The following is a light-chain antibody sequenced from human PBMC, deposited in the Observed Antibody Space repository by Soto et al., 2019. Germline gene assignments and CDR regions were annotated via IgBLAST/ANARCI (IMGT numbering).Light chain of an antibody. CDR2: GAS. CDR1: QSITNKY. V-gene: IGKV3-20*01. J-gene: IGKJ2*01. Sequence: EIVLTQSPDTLSLSPGERATFSCRATQSITNKYVAWYQQKAGQAPRLLIYGASTRATGIPDRFRGSGSGTDFTLSITRLEPDDFAVYYCHQYLDSPNTFGQGTNLEIK. CDR3: HQYLDSPNT.